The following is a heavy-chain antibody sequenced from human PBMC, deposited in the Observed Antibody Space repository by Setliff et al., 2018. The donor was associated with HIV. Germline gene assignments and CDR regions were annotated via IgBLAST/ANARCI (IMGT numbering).Heavy chain of an antibody. CDR2: INPSGGST. CDR1: GYTFTSYY. CDR3: ARDREVIPNYYDSSGYPPTFDY. Sequence: GASVKVSCKASGYTFTSYYMHWVRQAPGQGLEWMGIINPSGGSTSYAQKFQGRVTMTRDTSTSTVYMELSSLRSEDTAVYYCARDREVIPNYYDSSGYPPTFDYWGQGTLVTVSS. D-gene: IGHD3-22*01. V-gene: IGHV1-46*01. J-gene: IGHJ4*02.